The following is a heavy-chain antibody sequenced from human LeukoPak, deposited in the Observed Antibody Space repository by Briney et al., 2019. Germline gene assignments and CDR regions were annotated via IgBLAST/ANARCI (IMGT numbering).Heavy chain of an antibody. Sequence: PSETLSLTCTVSGGSISSGGYYWSWIRQHPGKGLEWIGYIYYSGSTYYNPSLKSRVTISVDTSKNQFSLKLSSVTAADTAVYYCPRDRVDSGASYYFDYWGQGPLVTVSS. D-gene: IGHD4-17*01. V-gene: IGHV4-31*03. J-gene: IGHJ4*02. CDR2: IYYSGST. CDR1: GGSISSGGYY. CDR3: PRDRVDSGASYYFDY.